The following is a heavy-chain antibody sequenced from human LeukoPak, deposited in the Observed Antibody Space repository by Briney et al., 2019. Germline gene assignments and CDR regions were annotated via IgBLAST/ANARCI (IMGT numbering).Heavy chain of an antibody. Sequence: PGGSLRLSCAASGFTFNNYWMSWFRQAPGKGLEWVANIKQDGGERYYVDSVKGRFTISRDNAKNSLYLHMNSLRAEDTAIYFCVRGSSGIVVRGIAWAWFDPWGQGTLVTVSS. D-gene: IGHD3-10*01. V-gene: IGHV3-7*05. J-gene: IGHJ5*02. CDR1: GFTFNNYW. CDR3: VRGSSGIVVRGIAWAWFDP. CDR2: IKQDGGER.